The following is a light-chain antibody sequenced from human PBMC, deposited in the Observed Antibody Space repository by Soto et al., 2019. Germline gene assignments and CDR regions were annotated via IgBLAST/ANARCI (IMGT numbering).Light chain of an antibody. CDR1: SSNIGSNY. CDR2: DDN. J-gene: IGLJ3*02. CDR3: AAWDNSLSGRV. Sequence: QSGLTQPPSASGTPGQRVTISCSGSSSNIGSNYVYWYQQLPGTVPKLLVFDDNQRPSGVPDRFSDSKSGTSASLAISGLRSEDEADYYCAAWDNSLSGRVFGGGTKLTVL. V-gene: IGLV1-47*02.